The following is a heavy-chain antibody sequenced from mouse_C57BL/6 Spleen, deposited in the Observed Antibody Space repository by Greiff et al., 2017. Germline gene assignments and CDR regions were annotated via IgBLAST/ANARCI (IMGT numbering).Heavy chain of an antibody. CDR2: IYPRSGNT. V-gene: IGHV1-81*01. CDR3: ARRDTLMDY. CDR1: GYTFTSYG. Sequence: QVQLQQSGAELARPGASVKLSCKASGYTFTSYGISWVKQRTGQGLEWIGEIYPRSGNTYYNEKFKGKATLAADKSSSTAYMELRSLTSEDSAVYFCARRDTLMDYWGQGTSVTVSS. J-gene: IGHJ4*01.